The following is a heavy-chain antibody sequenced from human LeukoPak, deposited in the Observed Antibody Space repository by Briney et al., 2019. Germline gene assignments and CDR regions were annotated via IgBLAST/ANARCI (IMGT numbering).Heavy chain of an antibody. D-gene: IGHD3-10*01. V-gene: IGHV4-38-2*02. CDR2: IYHSGST. J-gene: IGHJ4*02. CDR1: GYSISSGYY. Sequence: PSETLSLTCTVSGYSISSGYYWGWIRQPPGKGLEWIGSIYHSGSTYYNPSLKSRVTISVDTSKNQFSLKLSSVTAADTAVYYCASTMVRGVIRSWGQGTLVTVSS. CDR3: ASTMVRGVIRS.